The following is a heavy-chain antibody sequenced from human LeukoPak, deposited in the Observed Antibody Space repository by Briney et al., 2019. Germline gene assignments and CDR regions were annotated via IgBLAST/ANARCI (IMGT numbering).Heavy chain of an antibody. J-gene: IGHJ3*02. CDR3: ARCDSSSWYSPYCSGGSCYFNDAFDI. CDR2: IYPGDSDT. Sequence: GESLKISCKGSGYSFTSYWIGWVRQMPGKGLEWMGIIYPGDSDTRYSPSFQGQVTISADKSISTAYLQWSSLKASDTAMYYCARCDSSSWYSPYCSGGSCYFNDAFDIWGQGTMVTVSS. V-gene: IGHV5-51*01. CDR1: GYSFTSYW. D-gene: IGHD2-15*01.